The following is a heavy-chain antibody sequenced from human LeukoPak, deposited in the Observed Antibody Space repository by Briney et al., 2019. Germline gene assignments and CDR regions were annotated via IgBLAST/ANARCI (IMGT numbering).Heavy chain of an antibody. V-gene: IGHV4-59*12. CDR3: ARDDSSLFDY. Sequence: SETLSLTFTVSGGSISSYYWSWIRQPPGKGLEWIGYIYYSGSTNYNPSLKSRVTISVDTSKNQFSLKLSSVTAADTAVYYCARDDSSLFDYWGQGTLVTVSS. D-gene: IGHD6-13*01. CDR2: IYYSGST. CDR1: GGSISSYY. J-gene: IGHJ4*02.